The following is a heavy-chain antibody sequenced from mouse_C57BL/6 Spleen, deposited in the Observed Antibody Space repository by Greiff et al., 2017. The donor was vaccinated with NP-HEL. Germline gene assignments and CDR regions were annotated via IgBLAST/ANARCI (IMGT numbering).Heavy chain of an antibody. D-gene: IGHD1-1*01. Sequence: QVQLKQPGAELVRPGSSVKLSCKASGYTFTSYWMDWVKQRPGQGLEWIGKIYPSDSETHYNQKFKDKATLTVDKSSSTAYMQLSSLTSEDSAVYYCARWADYYGSSYSWFAYWGQGTLVTVSA. CDR3: ARWADYYGSSYSWFAY. J-gene: IGHJ3*01. CDR2: IYPSDSET. V-gene: IGHV1-61*01. CDR1: GYTFTSYW.